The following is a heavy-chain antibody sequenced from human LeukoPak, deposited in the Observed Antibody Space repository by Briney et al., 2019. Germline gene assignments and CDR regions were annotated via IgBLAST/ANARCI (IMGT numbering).Heavy chain of an antibody. CDR3: AKGNNSLSFNFDY. D-gene: IGHD2/OR15-2a*01. CDR2: VSGDGGVT. J-gene: IGHJ4*02. CDR1: GFTFRDFS. Sequence: AWALRLSCAASGFTFRDFSMHWVRQAPGKVLQWVSLVSGDGGVTHYADSVKGRFTISRDNSKNSLYLQMSSLRVEDTAFYYCAKGNNSLSFNFDYWGQGTLVTVSS. V-gene: IGHV3-43*02.